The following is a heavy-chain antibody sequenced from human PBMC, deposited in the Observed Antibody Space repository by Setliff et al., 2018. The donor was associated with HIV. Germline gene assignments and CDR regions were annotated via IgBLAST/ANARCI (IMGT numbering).Heavy chain of an antibody. D-gene: IGHD3-10*01. CDR2: IVPILGTA. CDR3: ARGKGVGGVVITGGLDV. V-gene: IGHV1-69*05. CDR1: GGTFTNSA. Sequence: SVKVSCKASGGTFTNSAIGWVRQAPGQGLEWMGAIVPILGTANSAQKFQGRVTITTDESTNTAYMELSSLRSEDTAVYYCARGKGVGGVVITGGLDVWGKGTTVTVSS. J-gene: IGHJ6*04.